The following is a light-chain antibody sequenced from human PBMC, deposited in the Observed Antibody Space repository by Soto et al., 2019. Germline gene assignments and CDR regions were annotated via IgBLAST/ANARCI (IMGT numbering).Light chain of an antibody. CDR3: QQYGSSPPRT. CDR1: QRVGSNDF. J-gene: IGKJ1*01. CDR2: GAS. Sequence: DIVLTQTPGTLSLSPGERATLSCRASQRVGSNDFLAWYQQKPGQAPRLLIYGASTRATDVPDRFSGSGSGADFTLSISRLEPEDFAVYYCQQYGSSPPRTFGQGTKVDIK. V-gene: IGKV3-20*01.